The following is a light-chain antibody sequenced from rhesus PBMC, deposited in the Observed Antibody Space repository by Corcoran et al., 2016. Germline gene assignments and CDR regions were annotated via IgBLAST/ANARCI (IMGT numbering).Light chain of an antibody. CDR2: AAS. Sequence: DIQMTQSPSSLSASVGDRVTITCRASQGISDYLNWYQQQPGKAPKRLIYAASSLESGVPSRFRGSGSGTDVTLTISSLQPEDFAAYYCLQGYSTPFTFGPGTKLDIK. CDR1: QGISDY. J-gene: IGKJ3*01. V-gene: IGKV1-36*02. CDR3: LQGYSTPFT.